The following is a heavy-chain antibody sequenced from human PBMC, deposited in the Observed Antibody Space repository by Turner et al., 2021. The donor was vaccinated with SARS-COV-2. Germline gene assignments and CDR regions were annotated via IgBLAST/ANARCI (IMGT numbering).Heavy chain of an antibody. CDR3: ATDYAIVEATLLDY. Sequence: QVQLVQSGAEVNKPGASVKVSCKVSGYTLIELSMHWARQAPGKGLGWMGGFDPEDGETIYAQKFQGRVTMTEDTSTDTAYMELSSLRSEDTAVYYCATDYAIVEATLLDYWGQGTLVTVSS. CDR1: GYTLIELS. J-gene: IGHJ4*02. V-gene: IGHV1-24*01. D-gene: IGHD1-26*01. CDR2: FDPEDGET.